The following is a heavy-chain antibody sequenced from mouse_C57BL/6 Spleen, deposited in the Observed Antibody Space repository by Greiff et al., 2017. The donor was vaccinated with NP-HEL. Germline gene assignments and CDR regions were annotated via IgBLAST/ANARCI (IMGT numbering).Heavy chain of an antibody. J-gene: IGHJ3*01. D-gene: IGHD2-2*01. V-gene: IGHV1-18*01. CDR1: GYTFTDYY. CDR3: ARASTMVTRTWFAY. Sequence: LVKPGASVKIPCKASGYTFTDYYMDWVKQSHGKSLEWIGDINPNNGGTIYNQKFKGKATLTVDKSSSTAYMELRSLTSEDTAVYYCARASTMVTRTWFAYWGQGTLVTVSA. CDR2: INPNNGGT.